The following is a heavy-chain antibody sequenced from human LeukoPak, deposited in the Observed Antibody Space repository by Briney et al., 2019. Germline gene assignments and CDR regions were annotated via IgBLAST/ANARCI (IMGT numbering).Heavy chain of an antibody. J-gene: IGHJ4*02. CDR2: MNPNSGNT. CDR1: GYTFTSYD. V-gene: IGHV1-8*02. CDR3: ARGGERYYDSSGYYLYYFDY. Sequence: AASVKVSCKASGYTFTSYDINWVRQATGQGLEWMGWMNPNSGNTGYAQKFQGRVTMTRNTSMSTAYMELSSLRSEDTAVYYCARGGERYYDSSGYYLYYFDYWGQGTLVTVPS. D-gene: IGHD3-22*01.